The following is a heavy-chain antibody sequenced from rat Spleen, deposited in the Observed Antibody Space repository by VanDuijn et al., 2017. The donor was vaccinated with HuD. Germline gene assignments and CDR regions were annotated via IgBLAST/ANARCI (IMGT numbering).Heavy chain of an antibody. V-gene: IGHV5-29*01. D-gene: IGHD1-9*01. CDR3: ARRHYGYTDYFDY. CDR1: GFTFSNSG. Sequence: EVQLVESGGGLVQPGRSLKLSCSASGFTFSNSGVAWVRQAPTTGLQWVPTFSYGGSSGHSGTYYRDSVKGRFTISRDNEKSTRSLQMDSLRSEDTATYYCARRHYGYTDYFDYWGQGVMVTVSS. J-gene: IGHJ2*01. CDR2: FSYGGSSGHSGT.